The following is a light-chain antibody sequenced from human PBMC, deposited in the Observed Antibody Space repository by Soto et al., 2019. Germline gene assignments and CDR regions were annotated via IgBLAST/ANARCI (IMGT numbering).Light chain of an antibody. CDR2: AAS. J-gene: IGKJ4*01. V-gene: IGKV1-39*01. Sequence: DIQMTQSPSSLSASVGDRVTITCRASQSISSYLQWYQQKPGKAPKLLIYAASSLQSGVPSRFSGSGSGTDFTPTISSLQPEDFATYYCQRSFSTPLTFAGGTKVEIK. CDR1: QSISSY. CDR3: QRSFSTPLT.